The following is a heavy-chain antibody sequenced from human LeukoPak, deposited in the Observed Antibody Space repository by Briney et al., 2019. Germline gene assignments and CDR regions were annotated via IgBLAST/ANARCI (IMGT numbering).Heavy chain of an antibody. CDR1: GGSISSYY. D-gene: IGHD2-2*01. CDR2: IFTSGST. CDR3: ARIVVVPAAIHYYYMDV. V-gene: IGHV4-4*07. J-gene: IGHJ6*03. Sequence: SETLSLTCTVSGGSISSYYWNWVRQPPGKGLEWIGRIFTSGSTNYNPSLKSRVTISVDTSKNQFSLKLSSVTAADTAVYYCARIVVVPAAIHYYYMDVWGKGTTVTVSS.